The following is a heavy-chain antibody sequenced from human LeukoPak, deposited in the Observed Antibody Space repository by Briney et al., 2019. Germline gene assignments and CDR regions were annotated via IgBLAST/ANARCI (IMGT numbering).Heavy chain of an antibody. CDR2: MNPNSGNT. Sequence: ASVKVSCKASGGSFSSYAISWVRQAPGQGLEWMGWMNPNSGNTGYAQKFQGRVTMTRNTSISTAYMELSSLRSEDTAVYYCARAGYSSSWYLYWGQGTLVTVSS. J-gene: IGHJ4*02. D-gene: IGHD6-13*01. V-gene: IGHV1-8*02. CDR1: GGSFSSYA. CDR3: ARAGYSSSWYLY.